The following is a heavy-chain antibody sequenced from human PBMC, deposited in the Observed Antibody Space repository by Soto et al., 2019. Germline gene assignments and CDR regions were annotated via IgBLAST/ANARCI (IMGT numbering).Heavy chain of an antibody. Sequence: QVQLIQSEAAVMKPGSSVRVSCTASGGIFGSHGFSWVRQAPGQRLEWVGGFIPIFRTLTYTEKVQARVRIAADESVNTVYLDLSGLTSDDTAVYSCVRDRRIYYSDPHDEFVASDYEVWGQGTMVTVSS. V-gene: IGHV1-69*01. CDR3: VRDRRIYYSDPHDEFVASDYEV. J-gene: IGHJ3*01. CDR1: GGIFGSHG. CDR2: FIPIFRTL. D-gene: IGHD3-22*01.